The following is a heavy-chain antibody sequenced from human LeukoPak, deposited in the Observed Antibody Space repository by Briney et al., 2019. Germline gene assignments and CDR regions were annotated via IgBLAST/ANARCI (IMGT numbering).Heavy chain of an antibody. CDR1: GYTFTSYY. CDR3: ARDALRLGELSLSFDY. J-gene: IGHJ4*02. D-gene: IGHD3-16*02. V-gene: IGHV1-46*01. CDR2: INPSGGST. Sequence: ASVKVSCKASGYTFTSYYMHWVRLAPGQGFEWMGTINPSGGSTRYAQKFQGRVTMTRDMSTSTVYMELSSLRSEDAAVYYCARDALRLGELSLSFDYWGQGTLVTVSS.